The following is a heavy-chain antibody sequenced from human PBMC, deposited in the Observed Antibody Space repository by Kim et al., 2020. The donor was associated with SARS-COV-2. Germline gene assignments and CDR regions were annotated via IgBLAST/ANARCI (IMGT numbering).Heavy chain of an antibody. CDR2: IKSKTDGGTA. Sequence: GGSLRLSCAVSGIPFSNAWMNWVRQTPGKGLEWIGRIKSKTDGGTADYAAPVKGRFTISRDDSKNTLYLLMNSLKTEDSGVYYCTTVSMRWGPGTLVTVS. CDR1: GIPFSNAW. CDR3: TTVSMR. D-gene: IGHD2-2*01. V-gene: IGHV3-15*01. J-gene: IGHJ4*02.